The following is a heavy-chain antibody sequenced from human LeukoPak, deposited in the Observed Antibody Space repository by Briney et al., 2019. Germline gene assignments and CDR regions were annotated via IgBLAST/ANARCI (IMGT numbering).Heavy chain of an antibody. CDR1: GFTFSSYW. Sequence: GGSLRLSCAASGFTFSSYWMNWVRRAPGKGLEWLANIDQDGSEKYYVDSLKGRFTISRDNAKNSLYLQMTGLRAEDTAVYYCARDTRYYYDSSAYYYPDAFDIWGQGTMVSVSS. D-gene: IGHD3-22*01. J-gene: IGHJ3*02. V-gene: IGHV3-7*01. CDR3: ARDTRYYYDSSAYYYPDAFDI. CDR2: IDQDGSEK.